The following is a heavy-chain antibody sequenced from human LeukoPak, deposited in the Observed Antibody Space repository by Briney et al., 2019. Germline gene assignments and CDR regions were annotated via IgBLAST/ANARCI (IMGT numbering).Heavy chain of an antibody. Sequence: GGSLRLSCAASGFTFSSYAMSWVRQAPGKGLEWVSAISGSGGSTYYADSVKGRFTISRDNSKNTLYLQMNSLRAEDTAVYYCAKGDYYGSGSYSPHYFDYWGQGTLVTVSS. CDR2: ISGSGGST. D-gene: IGHD3-10*01. CDR3: AKGDYYGSGSYSPHYFDY. V-gene: IGHV3-23*01. J-gene: IGHJ4*02. CDR1: GFTFSSYA.